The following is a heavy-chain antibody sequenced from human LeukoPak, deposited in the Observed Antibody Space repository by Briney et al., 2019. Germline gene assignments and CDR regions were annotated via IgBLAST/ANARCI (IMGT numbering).Heavy chain of an antibody. CDR1: GFPYSVYE. V-gene: IGHV3-48*03. D-gene: IGHD6-19*01. CDR3: GLLAVASCFDY. CDR2: IGSSGTTR. Sequence: PGGSLSLSCAGSGFPYSVYEINWVRQAPGKGLEWVSNIGSSGTTRYYADSVKGRFSISRDNAENSLYLQMNSLRVEDTGIYYCGLLAVASCFDYWGQGALVTVSS. J-gene: IGHJ4*02.